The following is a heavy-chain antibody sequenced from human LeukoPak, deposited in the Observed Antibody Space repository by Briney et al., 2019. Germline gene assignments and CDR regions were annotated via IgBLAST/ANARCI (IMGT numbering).Heavy chain of an antibody. V-gene: IGHV3-23*01. J-gene: IGHJ3*02. Sequence: GGSLRLSCAASGFTFRNYAMSWVRQAPGKGLEWVSVVSGSGGSTNYADSVKGRLTISRDNSKNTLFLQMTSLRAEDTAVYYCAKDGAVAGVNDAFDIWGQGTMVIVSS. D-gene: IGHD6-19*01. CDR2: VSGSGGST. CDR1: GFTFRNYA. CDR3: AKDGAVAGVNDAFDI.